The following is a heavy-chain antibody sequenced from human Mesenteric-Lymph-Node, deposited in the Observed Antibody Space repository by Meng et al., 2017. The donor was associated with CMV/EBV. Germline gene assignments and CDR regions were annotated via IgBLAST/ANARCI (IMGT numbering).Heavy chain of an antibody. CDR1: GDSGSSNSAA. CDR3: LRDSSGYFDY. Sequence: ISGDSGSSNSAAWNWIRQSRSRGLEWLGRTYYRSKWYNDYAVSVKSRISINPDTSKNQFSLQLNSVTPDDTAVYYCLRDSSGYFDYWGLGTLVTVSS. D-gene: IGHD3-22*01. CDR2: TYYRSKWYN. J-gene: IGHJ4*02. V-gene: IGHV6-1*01.